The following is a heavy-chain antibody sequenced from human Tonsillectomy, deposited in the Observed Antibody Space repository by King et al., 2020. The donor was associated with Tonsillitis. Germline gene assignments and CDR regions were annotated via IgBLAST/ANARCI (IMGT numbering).Heavy chain of an antibody. V-gene: IGHV3-66*04. Sequence: VQLVESGGGLVQPGGSLRLSCAASGFTVISNYMSWVRQAPGRGLEWVSVIYSGGSTYYADSVKGRFTISRDNSKNTLYLQMNSLRAEDTAVYYCARLIAVAGAFDIWGQGTMVTVSS. CDR2: IYSGGST. D-gene: IGHD6-19*01. CDR3: ARLIAVAGAFDI. J-gene: IGHJ3*02. CDR1: GFTVISNY.